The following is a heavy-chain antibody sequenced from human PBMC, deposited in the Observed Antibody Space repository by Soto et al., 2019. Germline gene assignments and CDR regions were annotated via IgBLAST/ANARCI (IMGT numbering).Heavy chain of an antibody. D-gene: IGHD3-10*01. J-gene: IGHJ6*02. CDR1: GGSISSSSYY. CDR3: ARRDITMVRGVISPTYYGMDV. V-gene: IGHV4-39*01. CDR2: IYYSGST. Sequence: SLTCTVSGGSISSSSYYWGWIRQPPGKGLEWIGSIYYSGSTYYNPSLKSRVTISVDTSKNQFSLKLSSVTAADTAVYYCARRDITMVRGVISPTYYGMDVWGQGTTVTVSS.